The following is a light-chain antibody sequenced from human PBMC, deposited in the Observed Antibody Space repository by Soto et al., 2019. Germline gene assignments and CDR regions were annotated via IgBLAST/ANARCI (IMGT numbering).Light chain of an antibody. V-gene: IGKV4-1*01. CDR1: QSVLYSSNNKNS. Sequence: DIVMNQSPDSLSVSLGERATINRKSIQSVLYSSNNKNSVAWYQQKPGQPPQFLIYLASTRESGVPDRFSGSEPGTDVTLTISSRQAVDVAVYYCQQYYTTRSTVGQGTKVEIK. CDR3: QQYYTTRST. J-gene: IGKJ1*01. CDR2: LAS.